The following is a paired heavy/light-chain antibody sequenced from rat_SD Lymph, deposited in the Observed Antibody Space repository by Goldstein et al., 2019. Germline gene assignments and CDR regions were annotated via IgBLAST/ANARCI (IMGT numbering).Light chain of an antibody. CDR2: LAS. CDR3: QQSWNDPPT. J-gene: IGKJ1*01. CDR1: ESVSTL. Sequence: DTVLTQSPALAVSPGERVTISCRASESVSTLMHWYQQKPGQQPKLLIYLASNLESGVPARFSGSGSGTDFTLTIDPVEADDTATYYCQQSWNDPPTFGGGTKLELK. V-gene: IGKV3S9*01.
Heavy chain of an antibody. CDR2: ISYDGSST. J-gene: IGHJ2*01. CDR1: GFTFSNYG. CDR3: TREATEGPSDY. V-gene: IGHV5-29*01. D-gene: IGHD1-11*01. Sequence: EVQLVESGGGLVQPGRSMKLSCAASGFTFSNYGMAWVRQAPTKGLEWVATISYDGSSTYYRDSVKGRFTISRDNAKSTLYLQMNSLRSEDTATYYCTREATEGPSDYWGQGVMVTVSS.